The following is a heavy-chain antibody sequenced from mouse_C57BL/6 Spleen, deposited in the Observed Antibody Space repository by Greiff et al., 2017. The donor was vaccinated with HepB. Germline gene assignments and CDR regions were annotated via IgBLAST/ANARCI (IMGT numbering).Heavy chain of an antibody. D-gene: IGHD2-4*01. CDR3: TRYDYDGFDY. CDR2: ISSGGDYI. V-gene: IGHV5-9-1*02. J-gene: IGHJ2*01. Sequence: DVQLVESGEGLVKPGGSLKLSCAASGFTFSSYAMSWVRQTPEKRLEWVAYISSGGDYIYYADTVKGRFTISRDNARNTLYLQISRLKSEDTAMYYCTRYDYDGFDYWGQGTTLTVSS. CDR1: GFTFSSYA.